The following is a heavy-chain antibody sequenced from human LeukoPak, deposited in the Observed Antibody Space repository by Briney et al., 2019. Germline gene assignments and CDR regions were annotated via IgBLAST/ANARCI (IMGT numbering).Heavy chain of an antibody. CDR2: IYSNGDT. J-gene: IGHJ6*03. CDR3: ASRHSKQQPYYYYMDI. D-gene: IGHD6-13*01. V-gene: IGHV4-61*02. Sequence: SETLSLTCTVSGDSISSGSYYWSWIRQPAGKGLEWIGRIYSNGDTKFNPSLKSRVTISLDTSKNQFSLKLSSATAADTAVYYCASRHSKQQPYYYYMDIWGKGTTVTVSS. CDR1: GDSISSGSYY.